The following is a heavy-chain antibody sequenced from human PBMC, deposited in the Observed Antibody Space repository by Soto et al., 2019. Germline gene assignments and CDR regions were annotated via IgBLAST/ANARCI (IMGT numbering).Heavy chain of an antibody. V-gene: IGHV3-64D*06. CDR3: VKQAHGLDGVAFDY. D-gene: IGHD2-15*01. CDR2: VSTNGRST. Sequence: GGSLRLSCSASGFIFSESTVYWVRQVPGKGLEAISAVSTNGRSTYYADSVKDRFTISRDNSKNTLFLQMGSLRPEDTAIYYCVKQAHGLDGVAFDYWGQGTQVTVSS. CDR1: GFIFSEST. J-gene: IGHJ4*02.